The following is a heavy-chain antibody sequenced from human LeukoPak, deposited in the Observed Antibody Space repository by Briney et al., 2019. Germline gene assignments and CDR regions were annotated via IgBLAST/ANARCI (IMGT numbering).Heavy chain of an antibody. J-gene: IGHJ6*03. D-gene: IGHD5/OR15-5a*01. V-gene: IGHV3-43*02. CDR1: GFTFDDYA. CDR3: ARAVRAGHRPVYTYYYMDV. Sequence: GGSLRLSCAASGFTFDDYAMHWVRQAPGKGLEWVSLISGDGGSTYYADSVKGRFTISRDNSKNSLYLQMNSLRADDTAVYYCARAVRAGHRPVYTYYYMDVWGKGTTVTVSS. CDR2: ISGDGGST.